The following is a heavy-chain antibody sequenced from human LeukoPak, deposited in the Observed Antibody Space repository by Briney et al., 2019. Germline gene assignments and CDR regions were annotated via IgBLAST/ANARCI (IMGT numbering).Heavy chain of an antibody. CDR3: AREGGPYRPLDY. CDR1: GGSLTPTNY. J-gene: IGHJ4*02. V-gene: IGHV4-4*02. Sequence: AGTLSLTCGVSGGSLTPTNYWTWVRQPPGKALYWIGEVNLQGSTNYNPSLMGRVAISVDKSENHASLQLTSVTAADTAVYYCAREGGPYRPLDYSGQGTLVTVSS. CDR2: VNLQGST.